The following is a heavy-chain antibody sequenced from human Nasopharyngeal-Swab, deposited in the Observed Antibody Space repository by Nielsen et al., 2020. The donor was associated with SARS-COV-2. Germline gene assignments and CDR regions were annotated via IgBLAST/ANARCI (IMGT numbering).Heavy chain of an antibody. J-gene: IGHJ4*02. V-gene: IGHV3-23*01. D-gene: IGHD3-10*01. CDR2: ISSSSSYT. CDR3: AKGGAGYYYGSGSYYSY. Sequence: VRQAPGKGLEWVSYISSSSSYTYYADSVKGRFTISRDNSKNTLYLQMNSLRAEDTAVYYCAKGGAGYYYGSGSYYSYWGQGTLVTVSS.